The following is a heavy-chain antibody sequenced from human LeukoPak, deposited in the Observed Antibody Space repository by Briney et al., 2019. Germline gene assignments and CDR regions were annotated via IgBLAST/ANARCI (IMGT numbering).Heavy chain of an antibody. Sequence: ASVNASYKPSGYTFTIYDINWVRQAPGQGQKWMGWMNPNSGNTGYAQKFQGRVTMTMNTSISTAYMELSSLRSEDTAVYYCARTMYYYDSGSYQTLFGYWGQGTLVTVSS. CDR1: GYTFTIYD. CDR2: MNPNSGNT. J-gene: IGHJ4*02. V-gene: IGHV1-8*01. CDR3: ARTMYYYDSGSYQTLFGY. D-gene: IGHD3-10*01.